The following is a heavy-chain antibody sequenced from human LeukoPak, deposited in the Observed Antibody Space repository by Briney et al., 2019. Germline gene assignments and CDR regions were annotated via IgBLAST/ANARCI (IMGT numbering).Heavy chain of an antibody. CDR3: ARDLRSTSCYDY. D-gene: IGHD2-2*01. J-gene: IGHJ4*02. CDR1: GGSISSSSYY. V-gene: IGHV4-39*07. CDR2: IYYSGST. Sequence: SETLSLTCTVSGGSISSSSYYWGWIRQPPGKGLEWIGSIYYSGSTHYNPSLKSRVTISVDTSKNQFSLKLSSVTAADTAVYYCARDLRSTSCYDYWGQGTLVTVSS.